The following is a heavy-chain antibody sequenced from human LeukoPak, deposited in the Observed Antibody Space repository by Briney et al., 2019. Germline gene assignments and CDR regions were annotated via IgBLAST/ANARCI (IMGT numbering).Heavy chain of an antibody. CDR2: ISAYNGNT. CDR1: GGTFSSYG. Sequence: ASVKVSCKASGGTFSSYGISWVRQAPGQGLEWMGWISAYNGNTNYAQKLQGRVTMTTDTSTSTAYMELRSLRSDDTAVYYCARDLGAYCGGDCYSSYYGMDVWGQGTTVTVSS. V-gene: IGHV1-18*01. J-gene: IGHJ6*02. D-gene: IGHD2-21*02. CDR3: ARDLGAYCGGDCYSSYYGMDV.